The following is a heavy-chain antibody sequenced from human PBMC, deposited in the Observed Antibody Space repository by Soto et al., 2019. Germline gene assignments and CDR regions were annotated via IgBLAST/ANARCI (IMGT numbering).Heavy chain of an antibody. CDR2: IRGSSGAS. D-gene: IGHD2-15*01. CDR3: GIGGWLSTSYFNT. J-gene: IGHJ4*02. V-gene: IGHV3-23*01. CDR1: GFTCTSFA. Sequence: GGALRLSCAASGFTCTSFAGSWVRQAPGKWLEWFSDIRGSSGASYYAEAVKGRFTASRYNSRHSAYLQVYSLRIQHTSGYHRGIGGWLSTSYFNTGGKGALV.